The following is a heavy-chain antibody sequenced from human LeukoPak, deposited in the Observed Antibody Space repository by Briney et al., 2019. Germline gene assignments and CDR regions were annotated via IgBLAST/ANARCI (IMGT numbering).Heavy chain of an antibody. CDR2: INPNSGGT. Sequence: ASVKVSCKASGYTFTGYYMHWVRQAPGQGLEWMGWINPNSGGTNYAQKFQGWVTMTRDTSISTAYMKLSRLGSDDTAVYYCARVAYCGGDCYSDLYYFDYWGQGTLVTVSS. CDR3: ARVAYCGGDCYSDLYYFDY. J-gene: IGHJ4*02. CDR1: GYTFTGYY. D-gene: IGHD2-21*02. V-gene: IGHV1-2*04.